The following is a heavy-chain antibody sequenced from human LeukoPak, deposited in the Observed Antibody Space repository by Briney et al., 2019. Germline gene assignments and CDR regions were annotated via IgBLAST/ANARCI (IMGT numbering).Heavy chain of an antibody. D-gene: IGHD2-2*02. V-gene: IGHV3-23*01. CDR3: AKRPRGYCSSTSCYTLDY. Sequence: GGSLGLSCAASGFTFSSYAMSWVRQAPGKGLEWVSAISGSGGSTYYADSVKGRFTISRDNSKNTLYLQMNSLRAEDTAVYYCAKRPRGYCSSTSCYTLDYWGQGTLVTVSS. CDR1: GFTFSSYA. CDR2: ISGSGGST. J-gene: IGHJ4*02.